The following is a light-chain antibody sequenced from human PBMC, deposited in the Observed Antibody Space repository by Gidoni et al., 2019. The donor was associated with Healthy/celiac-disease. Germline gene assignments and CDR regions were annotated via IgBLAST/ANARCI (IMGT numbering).Light chain of an antibody. J-gene: IGLJ1*01. CDR1: SSDVGGYNY. V-gene: IGLV2-14*01. Sequence: QSALTQPASVPGPPGPSITISCTGTSSDVGGYNYVSWYQQHPGKAPKLMIYDVSNRPSGVSNRFSGSESGNTASLTISGLQAEDEADYYCSSYTSSSTLYVFGTGTKVTVL. CDR2: DVS. CDR3: SSYTSSSTLYV.